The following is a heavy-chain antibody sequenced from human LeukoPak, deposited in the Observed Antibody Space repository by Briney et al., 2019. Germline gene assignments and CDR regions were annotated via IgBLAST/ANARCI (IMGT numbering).Heavy chain of an antibody. CDR1: GFTLSHAW. V-gene: IGHV3-15*01. Sequence: PGGSLRLSCAASGFTLSHAWMSWVRQAPGKGLEWVGRIKNKPDGGTTDYAAPVQGRFTISRDDSKNTLYLQMNSLKAEDTAVYYCTVVNYGSGSYPLGYWGQGTLVTVSS. D-gene: IGHD3-10*01. CDR2: IKNKPDGGTT. J-gene: IGHJ4*02. CDR3: TVVNYGSGSYPLGY.